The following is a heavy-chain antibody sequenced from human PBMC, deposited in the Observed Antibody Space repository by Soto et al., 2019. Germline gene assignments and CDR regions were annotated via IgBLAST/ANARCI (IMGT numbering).Heavy chain of an antibody. CDR2: IWYDGSNK. J-gene: IGHJ4*02. D-gene: IGHD3-10*01. CDR1: GFTFSSYG. V-gene: IGHV3-33*01. CDR3: AGYYYASGSHNIDC. Sequence: QVHLVESGGGVVQPGRSLRLSCAASGFTFSSYGMHWVRQAPGKGLEWVAVIWYDGSNKYYADSVKGRFTISRDNSKNTLYLQMNSLRAEDTAVYYCAGYYYASGSHNIDCWGRGTLVTVSS.